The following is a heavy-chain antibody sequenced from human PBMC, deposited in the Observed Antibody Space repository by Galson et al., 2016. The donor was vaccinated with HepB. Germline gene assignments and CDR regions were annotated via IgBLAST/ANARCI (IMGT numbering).Heavy chain of an antibody. J-gene: IGHJ6*03. CDR2: INHSGST. CDR3: ARGDNPDYGDYASAYYYMDV. D-gene: IGHD4-17*01. Sequence: ETLSLTCAVYGGSFSGYYWSWIRQPPGKGLEWIGEINHSGSTNYNPSLKSRVTISVDTSKNQFSLKLSSVIAADTAVYYCARGDNPDYGDYASAYYYMDVWGKGTTVTVSS. V-gene: IGHV4-34*01. CDR1: GGSFSGYY.